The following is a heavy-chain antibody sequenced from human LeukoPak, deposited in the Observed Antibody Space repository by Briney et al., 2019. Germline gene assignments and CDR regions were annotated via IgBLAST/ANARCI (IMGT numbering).Heavy chain of an antibody. CDR3: ARDQEKSSSWASDY. CDR1: GGSISSYY. J-gene: IGHJ4*02. V-gene: IGHV4-4*07. CDR2: IYTSGST. D-gene: IGHD6-13*01. Sequence: SETLSLTCTVSGGSISSYYWSWIRQPAGKGLEWIGRIYTSGSTNYNPSLKSRVTMSVDTSKNQFSLKLSSVTAADTAVYYCARDQEKSSSWASDYWGQGTLVTVSS.